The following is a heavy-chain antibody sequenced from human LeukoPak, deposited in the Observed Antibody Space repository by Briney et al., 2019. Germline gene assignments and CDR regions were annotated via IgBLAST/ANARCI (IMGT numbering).Heavy chain of an antibody. D-gene: IGHD2-2*01. Sequence: SETLSLTCTVSGGSISSSSYYWGWIRQPPGKGLEWIGSIYYSGSTYYNPSLKSRVTISVDTSKNQFSLKLSSVTAADTAVYYCARQDGSSTSCYDYWGQGTLVTVSS. CDR1: GGSISSSSYY. V-gene: IGHV4-39*01. CDR2: IYYSGST. J-gene: IGHJ4*02. CDR3: ARQDGSSTSCYDY.